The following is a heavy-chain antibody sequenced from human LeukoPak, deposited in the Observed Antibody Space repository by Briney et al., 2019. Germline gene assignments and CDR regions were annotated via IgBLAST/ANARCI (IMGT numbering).Heavy chain of an antibody. J-gene: IGHJ4*02. D-gene: IGHD6-13*01. CDR2: ISSSSSYI. V-gene: IGHV3-21*01. Sequence: GGSLRLSCAASGFTFSSYSMTWVRQAPGKGLEWVSSISSSSSYIYYADSVKGRFTISRDNAKNSLYLQMNSLRAEDTAVYYCATLGPTYSSSWYSWGQGTLVTVSS. CDR1: GFTFSSYS. CDR3: ATLGPTYSSSWYS.